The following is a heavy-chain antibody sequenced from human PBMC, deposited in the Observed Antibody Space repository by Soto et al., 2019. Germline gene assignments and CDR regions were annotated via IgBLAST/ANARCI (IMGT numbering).Heavy chain of an antibody. CDR2: IYPGDSDT. Sequence: GESMKISCKGSGYSFTSYWIGWVRQMPGKGLEWMGIIYPGDSDTRYSPSFQGQVTISADKSISTAYLQWSSLKASDTAMYYGLYYAGQLVNYYYYGMDVWGQGTTVTVSS. CDR1: GYSFTSYW. D-gene: IGHD3-3*01. CDR3: LYYAGQLVNYYYYGMDV. J-gene: IGHJ6*02. V-gene: IGHV5-51*01.